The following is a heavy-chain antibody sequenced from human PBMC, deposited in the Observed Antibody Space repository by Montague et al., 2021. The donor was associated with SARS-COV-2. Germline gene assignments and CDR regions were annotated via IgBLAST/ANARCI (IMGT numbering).Heavy chain of an antibody. CDR1: GFTFSSYG. Sequence: SLRLSCAASGFTFSSYGMHWVRQAPGKGLEWVAVISYDGSNKYYADSVKGRFAISRDNSENTLYLQMNSLRAEDTAVYYCAKDDPMLKDAFDIWGQGTMVTVSS. D-gene: IGHD3-10*02. J-gene: IGHJ3*02. CDR2: ISYDGSNK. CDR3: AKDDPMLKDAFDI. V-gene: IGHV3-30*18.